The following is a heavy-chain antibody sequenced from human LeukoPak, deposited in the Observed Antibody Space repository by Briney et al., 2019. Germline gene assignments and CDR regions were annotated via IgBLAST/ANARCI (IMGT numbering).Heavy chain of an antibody. CDR1: GFTFSSYG. CDR3: ARVVVAASSDY. J-gene: IGHJ4*02. CDR2: ISGSGGST. Sequence: GGTLRLSCAASGFTFSSYGLSWVRQAPGKGLEWLSSISGSGGSTYYADSVKGRFTISRDNAKNSLYLQMNSLRAEDTAVYYCARVVVAASSDYWGQGTLVTVSS. D-gene: IGHD2-15*01. V-gene: IGHV3-23*01.